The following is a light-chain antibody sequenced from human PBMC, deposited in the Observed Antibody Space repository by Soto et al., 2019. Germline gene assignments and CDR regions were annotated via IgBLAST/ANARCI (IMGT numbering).Light chain of an antibody. J-gene: IGKJ4*01. CDR2: EAS. CDR1: QSISIW. Sequence: DIQMTQSPSTLSASVGDRITITCRANQSISIWLAWYQQKPGKAPNLLIYEASSLESGVPSRFNGRGSGTEFTLTISGLQPDDLATYYCQQYYNSPLTFGGGTKVEIQ. V-gene: IGKV1-5*03. CDR3: QQYYNSPLT.